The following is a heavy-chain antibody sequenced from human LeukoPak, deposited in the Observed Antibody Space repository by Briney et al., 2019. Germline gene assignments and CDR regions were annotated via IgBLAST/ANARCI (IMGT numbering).Heavy chain of an antibody. J-gene: IGHJ6*03. D-gene: IGHD3-10*01. V-gene: IGHV3-7*01. CDR2: IKQDGSEK. CDR1: GFTFSSYW. CDR3: ARRFNYGSGYYYYMDV. Sequence: PGGSLRLSCAASGFTFSSYWMSWVRQAPGKGLEWVANIKQDGSEKYYVDSVKGRFTISRDNAKNSLYLQMNSLRAEDTAVYYCARRFNYGSGYYYYMDVWGKGTTVTISS.